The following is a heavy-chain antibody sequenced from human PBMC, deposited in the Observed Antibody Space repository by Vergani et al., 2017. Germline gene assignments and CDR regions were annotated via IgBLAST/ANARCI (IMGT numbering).Heavy chain of an antibody. V-gene: IGHV3-30*02. Sequence: QVQLVESGGGVVQPGESLRLSCGASEFSFNFYDMHWVRHSPDRGLEWVAFIRYDGGDKYYVDSVKGRFTISRDNSKNTVGLEMSSLRVDDTATYYCARDVWDCSGISCFLRAGEFYYMDVWGQGTTVTVSS. CDR3: ARDVWDCSGISCFLRAGEFYYMDV. J-gene: IGHJ6*03. D-gene: IGHD3-16*01. CDR2: IRYDGGDK. CDR1: EFSFNFYD.